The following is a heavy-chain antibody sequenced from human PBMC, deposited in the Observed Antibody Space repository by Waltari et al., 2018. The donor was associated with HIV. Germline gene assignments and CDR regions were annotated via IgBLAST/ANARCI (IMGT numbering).Heavy chain of an antibody. CDR3: ARDERYYDSSGYFNWFDP. J-gene: IGHJ5*02. CDR1: GGSISSGSYY. Sequence: QVQLQESGPGLVKPSQTLSLTCTVSGGSISSGSYYWSWIRQPAGKGLEWIGRIYTSGSPNYNPSLKGRVTISVDTSKNQFSLKLSSVTAADTAVYYCARDERYYDSSGYFNWFDPWGQGTLVTVSS. V-gene: IGHV4-61*02. CDR2: IYTSGSP. D-gene: IGHD3-22*01.